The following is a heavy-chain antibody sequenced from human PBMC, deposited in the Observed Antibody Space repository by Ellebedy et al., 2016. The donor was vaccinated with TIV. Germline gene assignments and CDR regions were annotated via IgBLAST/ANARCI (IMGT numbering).Heavy chain of an antibody. CDR2: FDPEDGET. V-gene: IGHV1-24*01. J-gene: IGHJ3*02. D-gene: IGHD1-26*01. CDR3: ATVAFGEGATDAFDI. CDR1: GYTLTELS. Sequence: ASVKVSXXVSGYTLTELSMHWVRQAPGKGLEWMGGFDPEDGETIYAQKFQGRVTMTEDTSTDTAYMELSSLRSEDTAVYYCATVAFGEGATDAFDIWGQGTMVTVSS.